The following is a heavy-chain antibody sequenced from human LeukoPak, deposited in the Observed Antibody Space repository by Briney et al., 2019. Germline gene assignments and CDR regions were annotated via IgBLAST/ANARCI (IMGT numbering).Heavy chain of an antibody. CDR2: ISYDGSNK. J-gene: IGHJ4*02. Sequence: PGRSLRLSCAASGFTFSSYAMHWVRQAPGKGLEWVAVISYDGSNKYYADPVKGRFTISRDNSKNTLHLQMNSLRAEDTAVYYCATRDRRPPAAIGYWGQGTLVTVSS. CDR3: ATRDRRPPAAIGY. V-gene: IGHV3-30*04. CDR1: GFTFSSYA. D-gene: IGHD2-2*01.